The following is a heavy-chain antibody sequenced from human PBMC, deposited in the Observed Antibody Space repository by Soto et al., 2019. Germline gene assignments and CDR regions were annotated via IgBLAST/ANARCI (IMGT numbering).Heavy chain of an antibody. Sequence: SETLSLTCAVSAYSISSGYYWGWIRQPPGKGLEWIGSIYHSGSTYYNPSLKSRVTISVDTSKNQFSLKLSSVTAADTAVYYCATEALAAAGRRDYWGQGTLVTVSS. D-gene: IGHD6-13*01. CDR1: AYSISSGYY. J-gene: IGHJ4*02. V-gene: IGHV4-38-2*01. CDR3: ATEALAAAGRRDY. CDR2: IYHSGST.